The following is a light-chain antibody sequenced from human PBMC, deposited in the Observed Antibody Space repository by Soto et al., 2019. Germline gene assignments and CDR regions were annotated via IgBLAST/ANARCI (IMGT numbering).Light chain of an antibody. V-gene: IGKV3-11*01. CDR1: QSVNSF. Sequence: EIVLTQSPATLSLSPGERATLSCRASQSVNSFLAWYQQRPGQAPRLLIYDASKRATGIPARFGGSGSGTDFTLTISNLEPEDFAVYYCQQRSNWFRSFGGGTKVDIK. J-gene: IGKJ4*01. CDR3: QQRSNWFRS. CDR2: DAS.